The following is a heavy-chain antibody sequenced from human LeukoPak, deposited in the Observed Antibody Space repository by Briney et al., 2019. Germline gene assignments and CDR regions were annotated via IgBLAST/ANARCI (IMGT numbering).Heavy chain of an antibody. CDR2: IYYSGST. Sequence: SETLSLTCTVSGGSISSSSYYWGWIRQPPGKGLEWIGSIYYSGSTYYNPSLKSRVTISVDTSKNQFSLKLSSVTAADTAVYYCATSYQGYCSSTSCSIFDYWGQGTLVTVSS. D-gene: IGHD2-2*01. J-gene: IGHJ4*02. CDR3: ATSYQGYCSSTSCSIFDY. CDR1: GGSISSSSYY. V-gene: IGHV4-39*01.